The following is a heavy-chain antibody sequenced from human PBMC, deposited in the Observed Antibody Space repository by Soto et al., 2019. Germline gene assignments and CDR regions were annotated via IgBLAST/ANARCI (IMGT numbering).Heavy chain of an antibody. CDR1: GYAFTTYG. CDR2: ISAHNGNT. Sequence: QVHLVQSGAEVKKPGASVKVSCKGSGYAFTTYGITWVRQAPGQGLEWMGWISAHNGNTNYAQKLQGRVTVTRDTSTSTDYMELRSLRSDDTAVYYCARGRYGDYWGQGAQVPSSS. J-gene: IGHJ4*02. V-gene: IGHV1-18*01. CDR3: ARGRYGDY. D-gene: IGHD1-1*01.